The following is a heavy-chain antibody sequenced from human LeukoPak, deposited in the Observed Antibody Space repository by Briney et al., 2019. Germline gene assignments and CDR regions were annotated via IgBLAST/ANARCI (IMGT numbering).Heavy chain of an antibody. V-gene: IGHV4-4*07. D-gene: IGHD3-22*01. CDR3: ARASYYYDSSGYDY. J-gene: IGHJ4*02. CDR2: IYSSGST. Sequence: KTSETLSLTCTVSGGSINNYYWSWIRQPAGKGLEWIGRIYSSGSTNYNPSLKSRVTISVDTSKNQFSLKLSSVTAADTAVYYCARASYYYDSSGYDYWGQGTLVTVSS. CDR1: GGSINNYY.